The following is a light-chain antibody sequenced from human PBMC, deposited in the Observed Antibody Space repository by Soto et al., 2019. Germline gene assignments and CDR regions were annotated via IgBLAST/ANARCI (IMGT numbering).Light chain of an antibody. CDR2: NNN. CDR1: RSNIGTNA. Sequence: SVLTQPPSASGTPGQRVTISFSGGRSNIGTNAVNWYQQLPGTAPKLLIYNNNQRPSGVPDRFSGSKSGTSASLAISGLQSEDGADYYCAAWDDSLNGYVFGTGTKVTVL. J-gene: IGLJ1*01. CDR3: AAWDDSLNGYV. V-gene: IGLV1-44*01.